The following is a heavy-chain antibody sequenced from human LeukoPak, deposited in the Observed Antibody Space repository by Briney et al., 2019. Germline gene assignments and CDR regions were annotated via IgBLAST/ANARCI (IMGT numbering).Heavy chain of an antibody. Sequence: PSETLSLTCTVSGGSISSYYWSWIRQPPGKGLEWIGYIYYSGSTNYNPSPTSRVTMSVDTYKNQLSLKLSSVTAADTAVYYCARRSRRWSYFVYWGQGTLVTVSS. CDR2: IYYSGST. V-gene: IGHV4-59*01. D-gene: IGHD4-23*01. CDR1: GGSISSYY. J-gene: IGHJ4*02. CDR3: ARRSRRWSYFVY.